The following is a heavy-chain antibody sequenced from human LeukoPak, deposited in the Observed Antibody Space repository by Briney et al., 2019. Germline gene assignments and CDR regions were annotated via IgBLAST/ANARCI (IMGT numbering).Heavy chain of an antibody. D-gene: IGHD6-6*01. CDR1: GFTFSDYY. J-gene: IGHJ6*03. V-gene: IGHV3-11*01. Sequence: GGSLRLSCAASGFTFSDYYMSWIRQAPGKGLEWVSYISSSGSTIYYADSVKGRFTISRDNAKNSLYLQMNSLRAEDTAVYYCARLRSSSFYYYYMDVWGKGTRSPSP. CDR3: ARLRSSSFYYYYMDV. CDR2: ISSSGSTI.